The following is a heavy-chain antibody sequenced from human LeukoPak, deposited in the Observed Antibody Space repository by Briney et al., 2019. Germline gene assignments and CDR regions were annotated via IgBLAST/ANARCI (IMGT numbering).Heavy chain of an antibody. V-gene: IGHV3-23*01. CDR1: GFTFSSYA. CDR2: ISGSGGST. Sequence: GGSLRLSCAASGFTFSSYAMSWVRQAPGKGLEWVSAISGSGGSTYYADSVKGRFTISRDNSKNTLYLQMNSLRAEDTAVYYCAKPPYSSGWYGWGYWGQGTLVTVCS. CDR3: AKPPYSSGWYGWGY. J-gene: IGHJ4*02. D-gene: IGHD6-19*01.